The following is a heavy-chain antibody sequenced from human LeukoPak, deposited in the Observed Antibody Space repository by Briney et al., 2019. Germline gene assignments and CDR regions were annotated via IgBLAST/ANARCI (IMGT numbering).Heavy chain of an antibody. CDR3: ARQPWGWAAFDI. D-gene: IGHD3-16*01. CDR1: GGSFSGYY. V-gene: IGHV4-34*01. J-gene: IGHJ3*02. Sequence: SETLSLTCAVYGGSFSGYYLTWIRQPSGKGLEWIGEIHPDGTTNYNPSLKSRVTISTDTSKNQFPPKLSSVTAADTAMYYCARQPWGWAAFDIWGQGTMVTVSS. CDR2: IHPDGTT.